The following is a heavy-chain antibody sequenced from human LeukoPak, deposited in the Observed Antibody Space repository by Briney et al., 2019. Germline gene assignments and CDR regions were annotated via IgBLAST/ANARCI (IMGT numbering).Heavy chain of an antibody. CDR2: INHSGST. CDR1: GGSFSGYY. J-gene: IGHJ4*02. Sequence: PSETLSLTCAVYGGSFSGYYWSWIRQPPGKGLEWIGEINHSGSTNYNPSLKSRVTISVDTSKNQFSLKLSSVTAADTAVYYCARGLFPRRGKYSSGCGYWGQGTLVTVSS. V-gene: IGHV4-34*01. D-gene: IGHD6-19*01. CDR3: ARGLFPRRGKYSSGCGY.